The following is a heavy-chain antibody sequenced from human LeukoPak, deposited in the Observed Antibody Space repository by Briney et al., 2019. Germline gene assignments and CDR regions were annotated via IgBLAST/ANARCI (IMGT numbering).Heavy chain of an antibody. Sequence: PSETLSLTCAVSGGSISSSSYYWGWIRQPPGKGLEWIGSIYYSGSTYYNPSLKSRATISVETSKNQFSLKLSSVTAADTAVYYCARDWGGSFTWFDPWGQGTLVIVSS. D-gene: IGHD1-26*01. CDR1: GGSISSSSYY. J-gene: IGHJ5*02. CDR2: IYYSGST. CDR3: ARDWGGSFTWFDP. V-gene: IGHV4-39*07.